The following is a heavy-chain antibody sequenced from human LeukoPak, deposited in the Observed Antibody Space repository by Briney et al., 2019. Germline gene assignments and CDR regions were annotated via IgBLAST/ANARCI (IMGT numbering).Heavy chain of an antibody. CDR2: IYSGGST. CDR3: ARAGFLRFLEWLSLSSYYYYGMDV. V-gene: IGHV3-53*01. CDR1: GFTVSSNY. J-gene: IGHJ6*02. Sequence: GGSLRLSCAASGFTVSSNYMSWVRQAPGKGLEWVSVIYSGGSTYYADSVKGRLTISRDNSKNTLYLQMNSLRAEDTAVYYCARAGFLRFLEWLSLSSYYYYGMDVWGQGTTVTVSS. D-gene: IGHD3-3*01.